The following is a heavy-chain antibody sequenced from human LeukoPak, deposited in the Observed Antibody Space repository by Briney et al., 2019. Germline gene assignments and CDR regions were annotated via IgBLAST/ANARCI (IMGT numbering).Heavy chain of an antibody. CDR3: ATYSSLNRREFQY. D-gene: IGHD3-22*01. V-gene: IGHV3-7*01. J-gene: IGHJ1*01. Sequence: GGSLRLSWEGSGFTFSNYWMGWVRQAPGEGLQWVANIKTEGSEKYYVDSVNGRFTISRDNAKNSLYLQMNSLRAEDTAVYYCATYSSLNRREFQYWGQGTLLTVSS. CDR2: IKTEGSEK. CDR1: GFTFSNYW.